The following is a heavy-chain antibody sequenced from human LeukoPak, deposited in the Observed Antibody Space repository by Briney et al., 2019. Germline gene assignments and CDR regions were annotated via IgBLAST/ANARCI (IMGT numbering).Heavy chain of an antibody. CDR2: ISWNSVNI. CDR3: AKVRAVAGRFMSNGLDV. Sequence: PGGSLRLSCAASGFTFDDYAMHWVRQAPGKGLEWVSGISWNSVNIGYVDSVKGRFTISRDNAKNSLYLQMNSLRPEDTAFYYCAKVRAVAGRFMSNGLDVWGQGTTVTVSS. CDR1: GFTFDDYA. D-gene: IGHD6-19*01. J-gene: IGHJ6*02. V-gene: IGHV3-9*01.